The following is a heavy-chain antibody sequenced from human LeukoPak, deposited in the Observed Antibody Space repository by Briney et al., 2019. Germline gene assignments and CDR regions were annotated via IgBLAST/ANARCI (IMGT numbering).Heavy chain of an antibody. V-gene: IGHV4-30-4*01. J-gene: IGHJ4*02. CDR2: IHYSGST. D-gene: IGHD3-22*01. Sequence: SQTLSLTCIVPGGSISSVDYYCSWIRQSPGKALEWNGYIHYSGSTYYNPSLESRVTISVDTSKNPFSLKLRSVTAADTAVYYCARVTTTRVLKYGDYVYYWGQGTLVTVSS. CDR3: ARVTTTRVLKYGDYVYY. CDR1: GGSISSVDYY.